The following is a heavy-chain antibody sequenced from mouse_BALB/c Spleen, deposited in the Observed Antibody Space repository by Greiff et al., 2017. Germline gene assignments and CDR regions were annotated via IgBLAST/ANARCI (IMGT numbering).Heavy chain of an antibody. CDR1: GFSLTSYG. Sequence: VQGVESGPGLVQPSQSLSITCTVSGFSLTSYGVHWVRQSPGKGLEWLGVIWSGGSTDYNAAFISRLSISKDNSKSQVFFKMNSLQADDTAIYYCARGGTMITYYFDYWGQGTTLTVSS. J-gene: IGHJ2*01. CDR3: ARGGTMITYYFDY. D-gene: IGHD2-4*01. CDR2: IWSGGST. V-gene: IGHV2-4-1*01.